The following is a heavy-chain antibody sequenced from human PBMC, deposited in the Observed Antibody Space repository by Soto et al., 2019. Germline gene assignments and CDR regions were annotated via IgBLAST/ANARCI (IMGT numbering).Heavy chain of an antibody. CDR3: ARSLPNRLDPFDP. Sequence: PSETLSLTCTVSGGSISSYYWSWIRQPPGKGLEWIGYIYYSGSTNYNPSLKSRVTISVDTSKNQFSLKLSSVTAADTAVYYCARSLPNRLDPFDPWSQGTLVTVSS. CDR1: GGSISSYY. J-gene: IGHJ5*02. V-gene: IGHV4-59*08. CDR2: IYYSGST.